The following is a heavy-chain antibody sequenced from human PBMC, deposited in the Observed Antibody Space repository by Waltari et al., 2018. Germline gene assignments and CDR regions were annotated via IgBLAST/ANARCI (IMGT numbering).Heavy chain of an antibody. J-gene: IGHJ4*02. CDR2: ISSSSSFI. D-gene: IGHD4-17*01. V-gene: IGHV3-21*01. CDR3: VRSDYGDYVGGYY. CDR1: GFTFSDYT. Sequence: EVQLVESGGGLVKPGGYLRLSCAASGFTFSDYTMSWVRQTQGKGLEWVSSISSSSSFIYYADSVKGRCTISRDNAKNSLFLQMNSLRAEDTSVYYCVRSDYGDYVGGYYGGQGTVVTVSS.